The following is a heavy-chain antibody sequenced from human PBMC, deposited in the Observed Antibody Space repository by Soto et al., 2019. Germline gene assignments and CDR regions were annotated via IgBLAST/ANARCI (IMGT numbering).Heavy chain of an antibody. J-gene: IGHJ4*02. D-gene: IGHD6-13*01. CDR3: ARDQYSSSPFDY. V-gene: IGHV4-61*01. Sequence: SETLSLTCSVSGGSVSNKTYYWSWIRQPPGKRLEWIGYVYYSGTTNYNPSLKSRVTISVDLSKNQFSLRLSSVTTADTAVYYCARDQYSSSPFDYWGQGTLVTVSS. CDR1: GGSVSNKTYY. CDR2: VYYSGTT.